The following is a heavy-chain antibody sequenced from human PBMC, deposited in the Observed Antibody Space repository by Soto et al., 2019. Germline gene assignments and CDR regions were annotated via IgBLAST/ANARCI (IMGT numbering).Heavy chain of an antibody. J-gene: IGHJ6*02. V-gene: IGHV3-33*01. CDR2: IWDDGSNK. CDR3: ARDREGCSSTSCYTIYGMDV. D-gene: IGHD2-2*02. CDR1: GFTFSSYG. Sequence: QVQLVESGGGVVQPGRSLRLSCAASGFTFSSYGMHWVRQAPGKGLEWVAVIWDDGSNKYYADSVKGRFTISRDNSKNTLYLQMNSLRAEDTAVYYCARDREGCSSTSCYTIYGMDVWGQGTTVTVSS.